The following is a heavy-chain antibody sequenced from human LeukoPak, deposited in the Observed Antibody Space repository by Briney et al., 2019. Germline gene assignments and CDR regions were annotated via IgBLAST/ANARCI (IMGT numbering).Heavy chain of an antibody. CDR1: GGSFSGYY. CDR2: INHSGST. CDR3: ASFRIHYYDSSGYYGY. J-gene: IGHJ4*02. V-gene: IGHV4-34*01. D-gene: IGHD3-22*01. Sequence: SETLSLTCAVYGGSFSGYYWSWIRQPPGKGLEWIGEINHSGSTNYNPSLKSRVTISVDTSKNQFSLKLSSVTAADTAVYYCASFRIHYYDSSGYYGYWGQGTLVTVSS.